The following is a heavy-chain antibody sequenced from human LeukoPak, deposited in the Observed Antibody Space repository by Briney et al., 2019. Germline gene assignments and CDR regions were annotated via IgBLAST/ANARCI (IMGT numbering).Heavy chain of an antibody. J-gene: IGHJ5*02. Sequence: KSSETLSLTCTVSGGSISSSSYYWGWIRQPPGKGLEWIGSIYYSGSTYYNPSLKSRVTISVDTSKNQFSLKLSSVTAADTAVYYCARLAGWFDPWGQGTLVTVSS. CDR2: IYYSGST. CDR1: GGSISSSSYY. CDR3: ARLAGWFDP. V-gene: IGHV4-39*01. D-gene: IGHD6-13*01.